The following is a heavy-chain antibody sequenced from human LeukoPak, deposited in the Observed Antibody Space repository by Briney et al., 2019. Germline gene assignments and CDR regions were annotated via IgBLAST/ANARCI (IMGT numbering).Heavy chain of an antibody. D-gene: IGHD2-2*01. CDR3: ARGSSLAYWYFDL. J-gene: IGHJ2*01. V-gene: IGHV3-23*01. CDR2: ISGDGITT. CDR1: GFTFSSHA. Sequence: PGGSLRLSCAASGFTFSSHAMSWVRQAPGKGLEWVSGISGDGITTYYADSVKGRFTISRDNSKNTLYLQMNSLRAEDTAVYSCARGSSLAYWYFDLWGRGTLLTVSS.